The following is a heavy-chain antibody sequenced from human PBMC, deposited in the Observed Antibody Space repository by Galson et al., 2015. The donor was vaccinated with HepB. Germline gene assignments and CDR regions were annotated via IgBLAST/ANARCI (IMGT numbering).Heavy chain of an antibody. Sequence: SVKVSCKVSGYTLTELSMHWVRRAPGKGLEWMGGFDPEDGETIYAQKFQGRVTMTEDTSTDTAYMELSSLRSEDTAVYYCATYRQWPSPFDYWGQGTLVTVSS. J-gene: IGHJ4*02. D-gene: IGHD6-19*01. CDR3: ATYRQWPSPFDY. CDR1: GYTLTELS. CDR2: FDPEDGET. V-gene: IGHV1-24*01.